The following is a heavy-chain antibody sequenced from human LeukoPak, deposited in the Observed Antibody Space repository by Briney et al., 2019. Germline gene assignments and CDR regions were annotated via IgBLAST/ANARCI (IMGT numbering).Heavy chain of an antibody. Sequence: SVKVSFKASGGTFSSYAISWVRQAPGQGLEWMGGIIPIFGTANYAQKFQGRVTITADESTSTAYMELSSLRSEDTAVYYCARDHGGYNWFDPWGQGTLVTVSS. CDR3: ARDHGGYNWFDP. D-gene: IGHD3-16*01. J-gene: IGHJ5*02. CDR1: GGTFSSYA. CDR2: IIPIFGTA. V-gene: IGHV1-69*13.